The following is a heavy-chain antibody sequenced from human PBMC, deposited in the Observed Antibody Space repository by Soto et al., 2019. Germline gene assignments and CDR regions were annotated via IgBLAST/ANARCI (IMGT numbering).Heavy chain of an antibody. D-gene: IGHD2-15*01. CDR2: INAGNGNT. CDR1: GYTFTSYA. CDR3: ARVDHYYYYYYGMDG. J-gene: IGHJ6*02. Sequence: SVQVSCKASGYTFTSYAMHWVRQAPGQRLEWMGWINAGNGNTKYSQKFQGRVTITRDTSASTAYMELSSLRSEDTAVYYCARVDHYYYYYYGMDGCGQGTTVTVCS. V-gene: IGHV1-3*01.